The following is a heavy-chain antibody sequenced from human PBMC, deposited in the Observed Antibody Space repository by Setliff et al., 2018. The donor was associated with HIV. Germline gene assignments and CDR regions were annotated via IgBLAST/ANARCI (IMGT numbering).Heavy chain of an antibody. CDR2: INHSGSP. Sequence: SETLSLTCAVYGGSFSGYYWSWIRQPPGKGLEWIGEINHSGSPNFNPSLQSRVTISVDTSKNQFSLKLRSVTAADTAVYYCAATYYYGSRSWHIDFWGQGTLVTVSS. V-gene: IGHV4-34*01. CDR1: GGSFSGYY. D-gene: IGHD3-10*01. J-gene: IGHJ4*02. CDR3: AATYYYGSRSWHIDF.